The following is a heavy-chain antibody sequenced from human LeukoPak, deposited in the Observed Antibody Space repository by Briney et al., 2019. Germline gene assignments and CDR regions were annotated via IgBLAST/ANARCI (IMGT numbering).Heavy chain of an antibody. CDR1: GGSISSYY. D-gene: IGHD7-27*01. J-gene: IGHJ6*02. CDR2: IYYSGST. V-gene: IGHV4-59*01. CDR3: AILTGAAGYYGMDV. Sequence: SETLSLTCTVSGGSISSYYWSWIRQPPGKGLEWIGYIYYSGSTNYNPSLKSRVTISVDTSKNQFSLKLSSVTAADTAVYYCAILTGAAGYYGMDVWGQGTTVTVSS.